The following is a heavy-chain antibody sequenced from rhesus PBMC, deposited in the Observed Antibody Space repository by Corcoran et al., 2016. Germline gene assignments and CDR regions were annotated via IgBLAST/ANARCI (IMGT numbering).Heavy chain of an antibody. J-gene: IGHJ6*01. CDR1: GGSISSGYD. V-gene: IGHV4-76*01. CDR3: ARAYYYSGSYPYYGLDS. CDR2: IYGSSGNT. Sequence: QVQLQESGPGVVKPSETLSLTCAVSGGSISSGYDWSWIRQPPGKGLEWIGYIYGSSGNTNYNPSLKNRVTISKDASKIQFSLKLRSVTAADTAVYYCARAYYYSGSYPYYGLDSWGQGVVVTVSS. D-gene: IGHD3-16*01.